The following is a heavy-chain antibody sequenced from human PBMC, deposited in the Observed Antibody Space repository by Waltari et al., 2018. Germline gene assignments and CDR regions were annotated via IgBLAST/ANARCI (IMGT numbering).Heavy chain of an antibody. J-gene: IGHJ6*03. CDR1: GGSISSYY. V-gene: IGHV4-4*07. CDR3: ARATKLIAAAGIELAKYYYYYYMDV. D-gene: IGHD6-13*01. CDR2: IYTSGST. Sequence: QVQLQESGPGLVKPSEPLSLTCTVSGGSISSYYWRWLRQPAGKALEWIGRIYTSGSTNYNPSLKSRVTMSVDTSKNQFSLKLSSVTAADTAVYYCARATKLIAAAGIELAKYYYYYYMDVWGKGTTVTVSS.